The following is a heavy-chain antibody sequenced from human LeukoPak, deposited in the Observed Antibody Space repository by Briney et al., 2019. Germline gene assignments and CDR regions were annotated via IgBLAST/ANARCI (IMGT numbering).Heavy chain of an antibody. Sequence: GGSLRLSCETSGFIFSNCWMTWVRQAPGKGLEWVANIKTDASEKYYADSVKGRFTISRDNAKMSLYLQMNSLRVEDTAVSYCATYSTRNAREFQSWGQGTLVTVSS. J-gene: IGHJ1*01. D-gene: IGHD4-11*01. CDR1: GFIFSNCW. CDR2: IKTDASEK. CDR3: ATYSTRNAREFQS. V-gene: IGHV3-7*01.